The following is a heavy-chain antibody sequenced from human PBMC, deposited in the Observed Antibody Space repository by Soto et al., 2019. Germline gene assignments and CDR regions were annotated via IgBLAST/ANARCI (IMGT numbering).Heavy chain of an antibody. D-gene: IGHD5-18*01. CDR2: ISSSSSYI. V-gene: IGHV3-21*01. CDR1: GFTFSSYS. CDR3: AREGGYSYGYSYYYGMDV. Sequence: EVQLVESGGGLVKPGGSLRLSCAASGFTFSSYSMNWVRQAPGKGLEWVSSISSSSSYIYYADSVKGRFTISRDNAKNSLYLQMNSLRAEDTAVYYCAREGGYSYGYSYYYGMDVWGHGTTVTVSS. J-gene: IGHJ6*02.